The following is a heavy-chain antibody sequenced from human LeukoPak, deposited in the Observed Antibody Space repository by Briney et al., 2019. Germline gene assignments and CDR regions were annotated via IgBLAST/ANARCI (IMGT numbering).Heavy chain of an antibody. CDR2: IYSGGST. CDR3: ARIPKTTYFDY. CDR1: GFTVSSNY. V-gene: IGHV3-53*01. D-gene: IGHD4-17*01. J-gene: IGHJ4*02. Sequence: GGSLRLSCAASGFTVSSNYMSWVRQAPGKGLEWVSVIYSGGSTDYADSVKGRFTISRDNSENTLHLQMNSLRAEDTSVYYCARIPKTTYFDYWGQGTLVTVSS.